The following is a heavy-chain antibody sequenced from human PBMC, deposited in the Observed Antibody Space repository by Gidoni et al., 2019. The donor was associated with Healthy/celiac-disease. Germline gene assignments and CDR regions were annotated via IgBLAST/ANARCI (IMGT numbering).Heavy chain of an antibody. J-gene: IGHJ4*02. Sequence: QAQLVPSGAEVKQPGASVKVSCTASGSTFTGYYMHWVRQAPGQGLEWMGGINPTGDDTNYAQKFRGRVTMTRNTSISSAYMELSRLRSDDTAVYYGARYGVVVALDYWGQGTLVTVSS. V-gene: IGHV1-2*02. D-gene: IGHD2-15*01. CDR1: GSTFTGYY. CDR3: ARYGVVVALDY. CDR2: INPTGDDT.